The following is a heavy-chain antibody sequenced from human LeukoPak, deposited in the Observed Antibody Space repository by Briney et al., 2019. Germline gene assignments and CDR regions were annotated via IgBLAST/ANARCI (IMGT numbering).Heavy chain of an antibody. J-gene: IGHJ4*02. Sequence: SETLSLTCTVSGGSISSGSYYWSWIRQPAGKGLEWIGRIYTSGSTNYNPSLKSRVTISVDTSKNQFSLKLSSVTAADTALYYCASGYYDFWSGYQYYFDYWGQGSLVTVSS. V-gene: IGHV4-61*02. D-gene: IGHD3-3*01. CDR3: ASGYYDFWSGYQYYFDY. CDR1: GGSISSGSYY. CDR2: IYTSGST.